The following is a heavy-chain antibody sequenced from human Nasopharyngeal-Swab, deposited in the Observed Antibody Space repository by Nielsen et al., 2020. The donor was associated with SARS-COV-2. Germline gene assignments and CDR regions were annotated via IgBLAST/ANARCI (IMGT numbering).Heavy chain of an antibody. CDR2: IYYSGST. J-gene: IGHJ4*02. CDR3: ARQRPGDYEDY. V-gene: IGHV4-59*08. Sequence: WIRQPPGKGLEWIGYIYYSGSTNYNPSLKSRVTISVGTSKNQFSLKLSSVTAADTAVYYCARQRPGDYEDYWGQGTLVTVSS. D-gene: IGHD4-17*01.